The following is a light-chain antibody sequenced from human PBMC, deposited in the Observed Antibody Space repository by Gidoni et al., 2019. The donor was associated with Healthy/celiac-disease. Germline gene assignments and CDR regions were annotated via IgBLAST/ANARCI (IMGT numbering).Light chain of an antibody. Sequence: SPELTQDPAVSVTLGQTVRITCQEDRLRSYYASWYPQKPVQAPVLVIYGKNNRPSGIPDRLSGSSSGTTASLTITGAQAEDEADYYGNSRDSSGNYYVFGTGTKVTVL. CDR3: NSRDSSGNYYV. J-gene: IGLJ1*01. CDR1: RLRSYY. V-gene: IGLV3-19*01. CDR2: GKN.